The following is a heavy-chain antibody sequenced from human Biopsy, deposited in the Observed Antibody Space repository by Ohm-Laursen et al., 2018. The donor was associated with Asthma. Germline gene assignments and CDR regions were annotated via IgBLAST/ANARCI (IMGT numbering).Heavy chain of an antibody. J-gene: IGHJ4*01. D-gene: IGHD6-6*01. CDR3: AHTVSSRYDY. CDR1: GFSLTQSGVG. V-gene: IGHV2-5*02. Sequence: TQTLTLTCSFSGFSLTQSGVGVGWIRQAPGKALVWLAVIYWDDDKRYSPSLRGRLTITTDTSKRQVLLALPNVDPVDTATYFCAHTVSSRYDYWGQGTRVSVSS. CDR2: IYWDDDK.